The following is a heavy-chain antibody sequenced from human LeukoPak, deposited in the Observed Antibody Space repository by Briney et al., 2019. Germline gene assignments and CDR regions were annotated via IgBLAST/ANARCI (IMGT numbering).Heavy chain of an antibody. CDR2: INPKSGGT. D-gene: IGHD3-9*01. Sequence: GASVKVSCKASGYTFTDYYIHWVRQARGQGLEWMGWINPKSGGTKYAQKFQGRVTMTRDTSISTAYMEMSRLRSDDTAVYYCARVGNPYYDILTGPHARAFDIWGQGTMVTVSS. CDR1: GYTFTDYY. V-gene: IGHV1-2*02. CDR3: ARVGNPYYDILTGPHARAFDI. J-gene: IGHJ3*02.